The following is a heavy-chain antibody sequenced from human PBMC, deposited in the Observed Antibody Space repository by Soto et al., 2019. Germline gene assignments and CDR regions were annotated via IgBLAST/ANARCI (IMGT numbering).Heavy chain of an antibody. D-gene: IGHD4-17*01. J-gene: IGHJ4*02. CDR3: ARWTRRGDYAEYFFDY. V-gene: IGHV4-59*08. CDR2: IYYSGST. Sequence: SETLCLTCTVAGGTIIGYCWSWIRKTKGKGLEWIGYIYYSGSTNYNPSLKSRVTISVDTSKNQFSLKLSSVTAADTAVYYCARWTRRGDYAEYFFDYWGQGTQVTVSS. CDR1: GGTIIGYC.